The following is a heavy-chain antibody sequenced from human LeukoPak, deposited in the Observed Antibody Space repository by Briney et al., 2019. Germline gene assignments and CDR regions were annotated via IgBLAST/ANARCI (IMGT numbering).Heavy chain of an antibody. Sequence: SETLSLTCTVSGGPISSYYWSWIRQPPGKGLEWIGYIYYSGSTNYNPSLKSRVTISVDTSKNQFSLKLSSVTAADTAVYYCARLGDSSGPPFDYWGQGTLVTVSS. CDR1: GGPISSYY. CDR2: IYYSGST. D-gene: IGHD6-19*01. J-gene: IGHJ4*02. V-gene: IGHV4-59*08. CDR3: ARLGDSSGPPFDY.